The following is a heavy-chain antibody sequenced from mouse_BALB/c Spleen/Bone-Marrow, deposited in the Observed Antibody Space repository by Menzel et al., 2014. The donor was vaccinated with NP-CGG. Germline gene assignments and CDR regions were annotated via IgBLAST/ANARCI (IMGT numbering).Heavy chain of an antibody. CDR1: GFTFTDYY. D-gene: IGHD2-4*01. CDR2: IRNKAKGYTS. J-gene: IGHJ1*01. Sequence: EVMLVESGGGLVQPGGSLRLSCATSGFTFTDYYMSWVRQPPGKALEWLGFIRNKAKGYTSENSASVKGRFTISRDNSQSILYLQMNTLRAEDSATYYCARDINYDIYWYFDVWGAGTTVTVSS. V-gene: IGHV7-3*02. CDR3: ARDINYDIYWYFDV.